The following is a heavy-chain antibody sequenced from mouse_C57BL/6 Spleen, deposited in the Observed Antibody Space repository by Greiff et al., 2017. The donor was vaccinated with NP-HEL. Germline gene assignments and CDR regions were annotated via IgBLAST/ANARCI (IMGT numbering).Heavy chain of an antibody. CDR2: ISYDGSN. J-gene: IGHJ3*01. Sequence: EVQLQQSGPGLVKPSQSLSLTCSVTGYSITSGYYWNWIRQFPGNKLEWMGYISYDGSNNYNPSLKNQISITRDTSKNQFFLKLNSVTTEDTATYYCARSTVVEGGFAYWGQGTLVTVSA. V-gene: IGHV3-6*01. D-gene: IGHD1-1*01. CDR1: GYSITSGYY. CDR3: ARSTVVEGGFAY.